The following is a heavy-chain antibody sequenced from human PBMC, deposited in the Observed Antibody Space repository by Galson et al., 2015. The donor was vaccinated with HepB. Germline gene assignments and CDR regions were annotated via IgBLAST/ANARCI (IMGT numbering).Heavy chain of an antibody. V-gene: IGHV4-30-4*01. CDR2: IYYSGST. CDR3: ARVVVRGFHSLGRPNKSPYGMDV. CDR1: GGSISSGDYY. Sequence: TLSLTCTVSGGSISSGDYYWSWIRQPLGKGLEWIGYIYYSGSTYYNPSLKSRVTISVDTSKSQFSLKLSSVTAADTAVYYCARVVVRGFHSLGRPNKSPYGMDVGAKGPRSPSP. J-gene: IGHJ6*02. D-gene: IGHD3-10*01.